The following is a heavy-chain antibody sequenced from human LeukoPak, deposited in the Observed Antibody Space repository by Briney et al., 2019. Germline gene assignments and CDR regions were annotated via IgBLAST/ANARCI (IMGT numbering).Heavy chain of an antibody. CDR2: ISGNCGRT. J-gene: IGHJ4*02. D-gene: IGHD3-22*01. CDR3: ARSCYYDSSGYPTNFDF. V-gene: IGHV1-18*01. CDR1: GDIFSNHG. Sequence: ASVRVSCKASGDIFSNHGISWGRQAPGQGREWMGWISGNCGRTNYAQTFQGRVTMPTATSTSTAYMELRSLRSDDTAVYYCARSCYYDSSGYPTNFDFWGQGTLVSVSS.